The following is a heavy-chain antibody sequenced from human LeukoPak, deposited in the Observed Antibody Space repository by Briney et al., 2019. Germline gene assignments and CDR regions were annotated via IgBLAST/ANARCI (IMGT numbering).Heavy chain of an antibody. CDR1: GGSISSSSYY. CDR2: IYYSGST. J-gene: IGHJ2*01. Sequence: SETLSLTCTVSGGSISSSSYYWGWIRQPPGKGLEWIGSIYYSGSTYYNPSLKSRVTISVDTSKNQFSLKLSSVTAADTAVYYCARKVANYDSSGYWSWYFDLWGRGTLVTVSS. V-gene: IGHV4-39*01. CDR3: ARKVANYDSSGYWSWYFDL. D-gene: IGHD3-22*01.